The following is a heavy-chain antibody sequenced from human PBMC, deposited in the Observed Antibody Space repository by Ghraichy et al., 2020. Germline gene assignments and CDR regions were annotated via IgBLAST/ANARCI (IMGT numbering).Heavy chain of an antibody. V-gene: IGHV1-3*01. CDR3: ARDLRGIAAPYYYYYYMDV. Sequence: ASVKVSCKASGYTFTSYAMHWVRQAPGQRLEWMGWINAGNGNTKYSQKFQGRVTITRDTSASTAYMELSSLRSEDTAVYYCARDLRGIAAPYYYYYYMDVWGKGTTVTVSS. CDR1: GYTFTSYA. CDR2: INAGNGNT. J-gene: IGHJ6*03. D-gene: IGHD6-13*01.